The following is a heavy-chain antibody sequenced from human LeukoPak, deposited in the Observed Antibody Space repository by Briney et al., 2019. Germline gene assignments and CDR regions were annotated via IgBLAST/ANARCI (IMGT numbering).Heavy chain of an antibody. CDR3: AKELTRPNRPVAGLNY. D-gene: IGHD6-19*01. CDR1: GFTFSSYA. CDR2: ISYDGNYK. V-gene: IGHV3-30-3*01. J-gene: IGHJ4*02. Sequence: TGTSLRLSRAASGFTFSSYAIHWVRQAPGKGLEWVSVISYDGNYKYYPDSVKGLFTISRDDSKNTLNLQMNSLRTEDTAVYYCAKELTRPNRPVAGLNYWGQGTPVTVSS.